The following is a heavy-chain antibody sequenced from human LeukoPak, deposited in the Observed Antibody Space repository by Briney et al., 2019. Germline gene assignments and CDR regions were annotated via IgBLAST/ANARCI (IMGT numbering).Heavy chain of an antibody. J-gene: IGHJ4*02. V-gene: IGHV4-39*07. CDR3: ARGWGGRGLGGSGYYQFDY. CDR1: GGSISSSSYY. D-gene: IGHD3-22*01. CDR2: IYYSGST. Sequence: PSETLSLTCTVSGGSISSSSYYWGWIRQPPGKGLEWIGSIYYSGSTYYNPSLKSRVTISVDTSKNQFSLKLSSVTAADTAVYYCARGWGGRGLGGSGYYQFDYWGQGTLVTVSS.